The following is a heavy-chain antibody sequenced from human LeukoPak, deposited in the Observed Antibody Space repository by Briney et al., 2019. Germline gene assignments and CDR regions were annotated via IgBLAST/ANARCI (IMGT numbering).Heavy chain of an antibody. CDR1: GFTFSSHW. V-gene: IGHV3-74*01. Sequence: GGPLRLSCGASGFTFSSHWMHGVRQAREEGLVWVSRINSDGSSTSYADSVEGRFTISRDNANNTLYLQMNSLRAEDTAVYYCASIQLWSLYGMDVWGKGTTVTVSS. CDR3: ASIQLWSLYGMDV. CDR2: INSDGSST. J-gene: IGHJ6*04. D-gene: IGHD5-18*01.